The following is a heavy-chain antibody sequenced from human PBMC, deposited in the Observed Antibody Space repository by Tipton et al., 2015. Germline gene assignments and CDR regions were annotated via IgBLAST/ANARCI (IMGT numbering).Heavy chain of an antibody. CDR1: DGSISDDY. CDR3: ARHKDSGTYPLDY. Sequence: TLSLTCTVSDGSISDDYWNWIRQPPGKGLEWIGYIFYSGDTNYNPSLKSRVSMSVDTSKNQISLTLTSVTAADTAVYYCARHKDSGTYPLDYWGQGILVTVSS. V-gene: IGHV4-59*01. J-gene: IGHJ4*02. CDR2: IFYSGDT. D-gene: IGHD3-10*01.